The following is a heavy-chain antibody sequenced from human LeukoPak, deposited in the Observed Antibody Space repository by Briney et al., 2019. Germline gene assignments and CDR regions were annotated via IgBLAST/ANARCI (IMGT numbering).Heavy chain of an antibody. CDR3: AREVERRFDY. V-gene: IGHV3-30-3*01. CDR1: GFTFSSYA. J-gene: IGHJ4*02. CDR2: ISYDGSNK. D-gene: IGHD1-1*01. Sequence: GGSLRLSCAASGFTFSSYAMHWVRQAPGKGLDWVAVISYDGSNKYYADSVKGRFTISRDNSKNTLYLQMNSLRAEDTAVYYCAREVERRFDYWGQGTLVTVSS.